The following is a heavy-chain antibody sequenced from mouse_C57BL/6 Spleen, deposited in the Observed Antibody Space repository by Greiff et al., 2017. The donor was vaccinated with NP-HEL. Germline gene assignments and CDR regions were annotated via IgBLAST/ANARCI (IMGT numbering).Heavy chain of an antibody. CDR3: ARSDCSSYAYYAMDY. J-gene: IGHJ4*01. CDR1: GYTFTSYW. CDR2: IYPGGGYT. Sequence: QVQLQQPGAELVRPGSSVKLSCKASGYTFTSYWMHWVKQRPGHGLEWIGAIYPGGGYTNYNEKFKGKATLTADKSSSTAYMQFSSLTSEDSAIYYCARSDCSSYAYYAMDYWGQGTSVTVSS. V-gene: IGHV1-63*01. D-gene: IGHD1-1*01.